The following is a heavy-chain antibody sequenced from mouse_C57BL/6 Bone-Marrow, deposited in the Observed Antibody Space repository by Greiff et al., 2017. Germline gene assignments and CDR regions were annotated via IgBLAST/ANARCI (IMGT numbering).Heavy chain of an antibody. J-gene: IGHJ1*03. D-gene: IGHD1-1*01. CDR1: GYSFTGYY. Sequence: VQLQQSGPELVKPGASVKISCKASGYSFTGYYMNWVKQSPEKSLEWIGEINPSTGGTTYNQKFKAKATLTVDKSSSTAYMQLKSLTSEDSAVYYCASCYYGSSYWYFDVWGTGTTVTVSS. CDR2: INPSTGGT. V-gene: IGHV1-42*01. CDR3: ASCYYGSSYWYFDV.